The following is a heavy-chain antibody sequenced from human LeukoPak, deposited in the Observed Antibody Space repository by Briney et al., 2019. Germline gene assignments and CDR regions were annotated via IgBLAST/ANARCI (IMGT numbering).Heavy chain of an antibody. CDR3: ARVRPGSGYTHLFDY. CDR1: GYTFTSYD. D-gene: IGHD3-3*01. J-gene: IGHJ4*02. V-gene: IGHV1-8*03. CDR2: MNPNSGNT. Sequence: ASVKVSCKASGYTFTSYDINWVRQATGQGLEWMGWMNPNSGNTGYAQKFQGRVTITRNTPISTAYMELSSLRSEDTAVYYCARVRPGSGYTHLFDYWGQGTLVTVSS.